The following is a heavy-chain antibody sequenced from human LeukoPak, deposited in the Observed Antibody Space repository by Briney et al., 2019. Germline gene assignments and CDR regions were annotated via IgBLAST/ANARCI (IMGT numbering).Heavy chain of an antibody. D-gene: IGHD1-26*01. Sequence: ASVKVSCKASGYTFTGYYIHWVRQAPGQGLEWMGWINPSSGDTNYAQNFQGRVTMTRDTSITTAYMDLRRLRSDDTAVYYCAHKRGGVSYYFRGTYDAFDVWGQGTMVTVSS. CDR2: INPSSGDT. J-gene: IGHJ3*01. V-gene: IGHV1-2*02. CDR1: GYTFTGYY. CDR3: AHKRGGVSYYFRGTYDAFDV.